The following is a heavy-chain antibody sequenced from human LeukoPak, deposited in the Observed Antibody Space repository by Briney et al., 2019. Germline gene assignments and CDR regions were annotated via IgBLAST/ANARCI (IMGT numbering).Heavy chain of an antibody. CDR2: IYSGGST. J-gene: IGHJ4*02. Sequence: GGSLRLSCAASGFAFNKYAMSWVRQAPGKGLEWVSVIYSGGSTYYADSVKGRFTISRDNSKNTLYLQMNSLRAEDTAVYYCARTEKFYDSSGYYDYWGQGTLVTVSS. D-gene: IGHD3-22*01. CDR1: GFAFNKYA. V-gene: IGHV3-53*01. CDR3: ARTEKFYDSSGYYDY.